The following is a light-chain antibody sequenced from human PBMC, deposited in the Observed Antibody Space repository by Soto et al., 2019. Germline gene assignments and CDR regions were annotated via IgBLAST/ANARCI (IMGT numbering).Light chain of an antibody. CDR1: SSDVGGYKY. J-gene: IGLJ2*01. CDR2: AVS. Sequence: QSALTQPASVSGSPGQSITISCTGTSSDVGGYKYVSWYQQHPGKAPKLMIYAVSNRPSGVSNRFSGSKSGNTASLTISGLQAEDEADYYCSSYTTSRTLIFGGGTKVTVL. CDR3: SSYTTSRTLI. V-gene: IGLV2-14*03.